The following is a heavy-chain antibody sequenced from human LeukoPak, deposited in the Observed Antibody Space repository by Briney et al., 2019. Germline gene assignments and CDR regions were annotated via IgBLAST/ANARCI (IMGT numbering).Heavy chain of an antibody. CDR1: GFTFSSYS. CDR3: ARDEQQWLVNKYYYYGMDV. J-gene: IGHJ6*02. V-gene: IGHV3-48*04. CDR2: ISSSSSTI. D-gene: IGHD6-19*01. Sequence: PGGSLRLSCAASGFTFSSYSMNWVRQAPGKGLEWVSYISSSSSTIYYADSVKGRFTISRDNAKNSLYLQMNSLRAEDTAVYYCARDEQQWLVNKYYYYGMDVWGQGTTVTVSS.